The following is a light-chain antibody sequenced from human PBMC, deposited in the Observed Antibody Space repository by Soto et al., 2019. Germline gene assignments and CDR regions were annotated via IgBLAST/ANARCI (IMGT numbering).Light chain of an antibody. V-gene: IGKV1-39*01. CDR1: QSISDY. J-gene: IGKJ5*01. CDR2: ATS. CDR3: QQSYSTPMT. Sequence: DIQMTQSPSSLSASVGDRVTITCRASQSISDYLNWYQQKPGKAPNLLIHATSSLQSGVPSRFSGSYSGTDFTLTLSSLQPEDYATDYCQQSYSTPMTFGQGTRVDIK.